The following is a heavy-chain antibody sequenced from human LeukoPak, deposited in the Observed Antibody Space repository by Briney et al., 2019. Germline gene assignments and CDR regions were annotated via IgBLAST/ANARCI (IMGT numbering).Heavy chain of an antibody. CDR3: AKIVGLPATMAYFDY. CDR1: PGSTRSYY. CDR2: IFNSGNT. D-gene: IGHD2-2*01. Sequence: SETLSLTCTVSPGSTRSYYWSWIRQPPGKGLELIGYIFNSGNTNYNPSLKSRITMSLDTSKSQFSLRLSSVTAADTAVYYCAKIVGLPATMAYFDYWGQGILITVSS. V-gene: IGHV4-59*01. J-gene: IGHJ4*02.